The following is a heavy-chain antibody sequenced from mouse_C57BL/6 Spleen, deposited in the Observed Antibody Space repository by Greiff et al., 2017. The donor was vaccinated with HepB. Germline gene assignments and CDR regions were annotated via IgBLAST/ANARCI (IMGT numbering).Heavy chain of an antibody. CDR2: INPSSGYT. V-gene: IGHV1-4*01. CDR1: GYTFTSYT. D-gene: IGHD1-1*01. J-gene: IGHJ2*01. Sequence: QVQLKESGAELARPGASVKMSCKASGYTFTSYTMHWVKQRPGQGLEWIGYINPSSGYTKYNQKFKDKATLTADKSSSTAYMQLCSLTSEDSAVYYCARITTVVAYYFDYWGQGTTLTVSS. CDR3: ARITTVVAYYFDY.